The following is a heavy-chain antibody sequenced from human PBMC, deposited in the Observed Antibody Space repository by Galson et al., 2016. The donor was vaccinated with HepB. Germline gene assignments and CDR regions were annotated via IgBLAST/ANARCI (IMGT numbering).Heavy chain of an antibody. D-gene: IGHD3-3*01. CDR3: ARDRVTRNYVMDV. V-gene: IGHV4-4*02. CDR2: IYHSGRT. Sequence: TLSLTCAVSGGSINNNNWWTWVRQPPGKRLEWLGEIYHSGRTNYSPSLKSRATISVDKSKNQFSLKLTSVTAADTAVYYCARDRVTRNYVMDVWGQGTTVIVSS. J-gene: IGHJ6*02. CDR1: GGSINNNNW.